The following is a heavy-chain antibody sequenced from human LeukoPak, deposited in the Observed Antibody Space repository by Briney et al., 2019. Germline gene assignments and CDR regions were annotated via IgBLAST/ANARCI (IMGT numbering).Heavy chain of an antibody. J-gene: IGHJ4*02. CDR2: IYYSGST. D-gene: IGHD6-19*01. Sequence: SETLSLTCTVSGVSISSYYWSWLRQPPGKGLEWIGYIYYSGSTNYNPSLKSRVTISVDTSKNQFSLKLSSVTAADTAVYYCARHQQWLVYYFDYWGQGTLVTVSS. CDR3: ARHQQWLVYYFDY. V-gene: IGHV4-59*08. CDR1: GVSISSYY.